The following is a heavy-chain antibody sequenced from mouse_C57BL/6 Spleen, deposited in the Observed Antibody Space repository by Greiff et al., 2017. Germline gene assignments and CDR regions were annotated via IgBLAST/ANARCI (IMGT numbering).Heavy chain of an antibody. CDR1: GFTFSSYA. CDR2: ISDGGSYT. J-gene: IGHJ2*01. CDR3: ARGDSLY. Sequence: EVKLVQSGGGLVKPGGSLKLSCAASGFTFSSYAMSWVRQTPEKRLEWVATISDGGSYTYYPDNVKGRFTISRDNAKNNLYLQMSHLKSEDTAMYYCARGDSLYWGQGTTLTVSS. D-gene: IGHD6-2*01. V-gene: IGHV5-4*03.